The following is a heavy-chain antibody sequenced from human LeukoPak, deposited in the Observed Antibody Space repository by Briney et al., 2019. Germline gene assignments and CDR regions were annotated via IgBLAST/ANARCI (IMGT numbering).Heavy chain of an antibody. D-gene: IGHD3-3*01. CDR1: GGSISSGGYY. CDR3: ARSPRDFWSGYGSGVSWLEP. V-gene: IGHV4-31*03. Sequence: NPSQTLSLTCTVSGGSISSGGYYWSWIRQHPGRGLEGIGYIYDSGSTYYNPSLESRVTITVETSKNQFCLKLSSVNAAETAVYYCARSPRDFWSGYGSGVSWLEPWAQGTLVPVSS. J-gene: IGHJ5*02. CDR2: IYDSGST.